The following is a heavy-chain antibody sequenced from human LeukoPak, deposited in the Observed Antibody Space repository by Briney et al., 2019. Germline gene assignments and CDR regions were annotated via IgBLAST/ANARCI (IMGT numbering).Heavy chain of an antibody. CDR1: GFTFSNYE. J-gene: IGHJ6*04. Sequence: GGSLRLSCAASGFTFSNYEMNWVRQAPGKGLEWVSYISSSSLIYYADSVKGRFTISRDNAKNSLYLQMNSLRAEDTAVYYCAELGITMIGGVWGKGTTVTVSS. V-gene: IGHV3-48*03. D-gene: IGHD3-10*02. CDR2: ISSSSLI. CDR3: AELGITMIGGV.